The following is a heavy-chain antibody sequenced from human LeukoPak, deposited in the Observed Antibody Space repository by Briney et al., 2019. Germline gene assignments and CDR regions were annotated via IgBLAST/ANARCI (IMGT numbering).Heavy chain of an antibody. Sequence: GGSLRLSCAASGFTFNIYTMNWARQSPGKGLEWVSSISSSSSNLYYADSVKGRFTISRDNAKNSLYLQMNSLRAEDTAVYYCARVAGYCDSTSNCYSDYWGQGTLVTVSS. CDR2: ISSSSSNL. D-gene: IGHD2-2*01. CDR3: ARVAGYCDSTSNCYSDY. J-gene: IGHJ4*02. V-gene: IGHV3-21*01. CDR1: GFTFNIYT.